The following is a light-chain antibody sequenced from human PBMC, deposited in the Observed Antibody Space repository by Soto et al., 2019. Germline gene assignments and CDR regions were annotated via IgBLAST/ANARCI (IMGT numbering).Light chain of an antibody. CDR3: QRSYSTSIT. CDR2: AAS. V-gene: IGKV1-39*01. J-gene: IGKJ5*01. Sequence: DIQMTQSPSSLSASVGDRVTITCRASQSISSYLNWYQQKPGKAPKLLIYAASSLQSGVPSRFSGSGSGTDFTLTISSLQPEDFATYYCQRSYSTSITFGQGTRLEIK. CDR1: QSISSY.